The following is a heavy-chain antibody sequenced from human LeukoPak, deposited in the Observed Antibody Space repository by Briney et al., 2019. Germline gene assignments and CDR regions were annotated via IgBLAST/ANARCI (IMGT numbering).Heavy chain of an antibody. V-gene: IGHV3-30*18. Sequence: GGSLRLSCEASGFTFSNYAMHWVRRAPGKGLEWVALISYDGSTKHYADSVKGRFTISRDNSKNTLYLQMNSLRAEDTAVYYCAKGDGTTVTNFDYWGQGTLVTVSS. CDR1: GFTFSNYA. CDR2: ISYDGSTK. J-gene: IGHJ4*02. D-gene: IGHD4-17*01. CDR3: AKGDGTTVTNFDY.